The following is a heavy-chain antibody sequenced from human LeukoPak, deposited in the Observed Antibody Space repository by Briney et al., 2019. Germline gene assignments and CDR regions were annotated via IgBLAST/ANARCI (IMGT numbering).Heavy chain of an antibody. V-gene: IGHV3-7*03. Sequence: GGSLKLSCAASGFTFSSYWMSWVRQAPGKGLEWVANIKQDGSEKYYVDSVKGRFTISRDNANNSLYLQINSLRAEDTAVYYCATDQAGGLDSWGQGTLVTVSS. CDR3: ATDQAGGLDS. D-gene: IGHD3-10*01. CDR2: IKQDGSEK. J-gene: IGHJ4*02. CDR1: GFTFSSYW.